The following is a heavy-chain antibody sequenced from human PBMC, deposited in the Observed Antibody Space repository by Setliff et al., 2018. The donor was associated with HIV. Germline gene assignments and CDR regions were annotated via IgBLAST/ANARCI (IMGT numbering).Heavy chain of an antibody. D-gene: IGHD3-22*01. CDR2: ISSSSSYI. V-gene: IGHV3-21*01. CDR3: ARYDSSGYPYYYYYGMDV. J-gene: IGHJ6*02. Sequence: LRLSCAASGFTFSSYSMNWVRQAPGKGLEWVSSISSSSSYIYYADSVKGRFTISRDNAKNSLYLQMNSLRAEDTAVYYCARYDSSGYPYYYYYGMDVWGQGTTVTVSS. CDR1: GFTFSSYS.